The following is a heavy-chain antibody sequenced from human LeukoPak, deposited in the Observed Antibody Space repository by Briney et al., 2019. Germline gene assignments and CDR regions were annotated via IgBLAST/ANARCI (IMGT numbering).Heavy chain of an antibody. Sequence: VSGPTLVNPTQTLTLTCTFSGFSLSTSGMCVSWIRQPPGKALEWLALIRWDDNKYYSTSLETRLTISKDTSKNQVVLTMTNMDPVDTATYYCARMMYGDFVDYFDFWGQGTLVTVSS. CDR1: GFSLSTSGMC. CDR3: ARMMYGDFVDYFDF. D-gene: IGHD4-17*01. CDR2: IRWDDNK. J-gene: IGHJ4*02. V-gene: IGHV2-70*13.